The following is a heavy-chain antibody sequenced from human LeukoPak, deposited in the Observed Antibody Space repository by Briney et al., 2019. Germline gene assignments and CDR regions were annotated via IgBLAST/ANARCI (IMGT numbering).Heavy chain of an antibody. D-gene: IGHD3-9*01. Sequence: PSETLSLTCTVSGGPISSYYWSWIRQPPGKGLEWIGYIYYSGSTNYNPSLKSRVTISVDTSKNQFSLKLSSVTAADTAVYYCARGQYYDILTGPFDYWGQGTLVTVSS. V-gene: IGHV4-59*01. CDR2: IYYSGST. CDR3: ARGQYYDILTGPFDY. J-gene: IGHJ4*02. CDR1: GGPISSYY.